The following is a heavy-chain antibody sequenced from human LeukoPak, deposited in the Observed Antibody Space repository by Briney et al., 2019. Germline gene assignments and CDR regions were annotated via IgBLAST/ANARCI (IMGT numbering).Heavy chain of an antibody. J-gene: IGHJ4*02. D-gene: IGHD3-16*01. CDR3: ARVKFESGVYYFDY. CDR2: IYSGGST. V-gene: IGHV3-NL1*01. Sequence: GGSLRLSCAASGFTFSSYGMHWVRQAPGKGLEWVSVIYSGGSTYYADSVKGRFTISRDNSKNTLYLQMNSLRAEDTAVYYCARVKFESGVYYFDYWGQGTLVTVSS. CDR1: GFTFSSYG.